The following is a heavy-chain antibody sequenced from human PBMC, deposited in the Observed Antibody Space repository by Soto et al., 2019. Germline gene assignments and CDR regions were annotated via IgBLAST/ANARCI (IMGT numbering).Heavy chain of an antibody. D-gene: IGHD3-10*01. CDR3: GRDRSHYAGVGKIDP. CDR2: ISSRGSYI. Sequence: EVQLVESGGGLVKPGGSLRLSCAASGLNFSTYGMSWVRQAPGKGLEWVSSISSRGSYIYYTESVKGRFTISRDNAKNSLYLQMYNLRAEDTAVYYCGRDRSHYAGVGKIDPWGQGTLVTVSS. V-gene: IGHV3-21*02. CDR1: GLNFSTYG. J-gene: IGHJ5*02.